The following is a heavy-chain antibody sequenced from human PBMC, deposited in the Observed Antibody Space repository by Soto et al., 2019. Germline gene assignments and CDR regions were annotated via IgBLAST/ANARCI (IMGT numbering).Heavy chain of an antibody. V-gene: IGHV3-33*01. D-gene: IGHD2-15*01. Sequence: QVQLVESGGGVVQPGRSLRLSCAASGFTFSSYGMHWVRQAPGKGLEWVAVIWYDGSNKYYADSVKGRFTISRDNSKNTLYLQMNSLRAEDTAVYYCARVGPSGGTWRLASDAFDIWGQGTMVTVSS. CDR1: GFTFSSYG. CDR3: ARVGPSGGTWRLASDAFDI. J-gene: IGHJ3*02. CDR2: IWYDGSNK.